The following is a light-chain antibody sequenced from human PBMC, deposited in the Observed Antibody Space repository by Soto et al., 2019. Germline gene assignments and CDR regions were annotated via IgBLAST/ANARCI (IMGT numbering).Light chain of an antibody. CDR1: QSISSW. J-gene: IGKJ2*01. CDR3: QQYNSYSVYT. Sequence: DIQMTQSPSALSASVGDRVTITCRASQSISSWLAWYQQKPGKAPKLLIYDASSLESGVPSRFSGSGSGTEFTLTISSLQPDEFATYYCQQYNSYSVYTFGQGTKLEIK. CDR2: DAS. V-gene: IGKV1-5*01.